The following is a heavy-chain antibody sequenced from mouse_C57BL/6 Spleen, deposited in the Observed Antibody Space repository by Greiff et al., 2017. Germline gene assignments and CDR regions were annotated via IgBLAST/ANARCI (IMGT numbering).Heavy chain of an antibody. V-gene: IGHV1-19*01. D-gene: IGHD6-1*01. CDR1: GYTFTDYY. J-gene: IGHJ2*01. Sequence: VQLVESGPVLVKPGASVKMSCKASGYTFTDYYMNWVKQSHGKSLEWIGVINPYNGGTSYNQKFKGKATLTVDKSSSTAYMELNSLTSEDSAVYYCARSEEATDYWGQGTTLTVSS. CDR2: INPYNGGT. CDR3: ARSEEATDY.